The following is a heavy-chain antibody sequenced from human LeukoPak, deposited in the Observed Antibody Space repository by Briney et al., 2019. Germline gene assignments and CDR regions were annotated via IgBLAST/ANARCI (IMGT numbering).Heavy chain of an antibody. CDR3: ARGNWNDEGVFDY. J-gene: IGHJ4*02. D-gene: IGHD1-1*01. CDR1: GGSISSCTYS. Sequence: PSETLSLTCSVSGGSISSCTYSWGWIRQPPGKGLEWIGRIYTSGSTNYNPSFKSRVIMSVDKSKNQFSLKLSSVTAADTAVYYCARGNWNDEGVFDYWGQGTLVTVSS. V-gene: IGHV4-61*05. CDR2: IYTSGST.